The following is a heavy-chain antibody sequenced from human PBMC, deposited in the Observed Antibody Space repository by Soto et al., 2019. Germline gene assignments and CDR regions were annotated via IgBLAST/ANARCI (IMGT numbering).Heavy chain of an antibody. J-gene: IGHJ3*02. V-gene: IGHV3-23*01. CDR2: ILVSDST. CDR1: GFICSSSE. Sequence: GGSLRLSCVASGFICSSSEMSLVRQAPGKGLEWVSTILVSDSTHYEDSVRGRFTISRDRSKNTVYLQMNSLTAGDTAVYYCAKANATGGGAFEICGQGTMVTVSS. D-gene: IGHD2-15*01. CDR3: AKANATGGGAFEI.